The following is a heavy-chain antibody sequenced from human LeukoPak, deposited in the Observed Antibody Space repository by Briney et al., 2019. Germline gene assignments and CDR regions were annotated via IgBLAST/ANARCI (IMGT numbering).Heavy chain of an antibody. Sequence: GGSLRLSCAASGFMFTDHALSWVRQAPGKGLEWVSSISGSGTTTYYADSVKGRFTISRDNSKNTLYLQMNSLRAEDTAVYYCAKELTYYYMDVWGKGTTVTVSS. V-gene: IGHV3-23*01. J-gene: IGHJ6*03. CDR2: ISGSGTTT. CDR1: GFMFTDHA. CDR3: AKELTYYYMDV.